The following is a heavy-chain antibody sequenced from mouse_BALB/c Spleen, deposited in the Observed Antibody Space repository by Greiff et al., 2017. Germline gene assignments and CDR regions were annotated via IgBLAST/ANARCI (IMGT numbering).Heavy chain of an antibody. CDR2: IWGDGST. Sequence: QVQLKQSGPGLVAPSQSLSITCTVSGFSLTGYGVNWVRQPPGKGLEWLGMIWGDGSTDYNSALKSRLSISKDNSKSQVFLKMNSLQANDTAIYYCARNRGNYFYYYAMDYWGQGTSVTVSS. CDR3: ARNRGNYFYYYAMDY. D-gene: IGHD2-1*01. V-gene: IGHV2-6-7*01. CDR1: GFSLTGYG. J-gene: IGHJ4*01.